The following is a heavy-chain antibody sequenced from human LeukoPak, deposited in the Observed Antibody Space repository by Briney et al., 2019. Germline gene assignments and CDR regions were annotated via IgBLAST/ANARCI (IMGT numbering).Heavy chain of an antibody. CDR2: MSFSGSI. V-gene: IGHV4-61*05. CDR1: GDSITDSITSYY. D-gene: IGHD5-24*01. J-gene: IGHJ3*02. CDR3: ARPVRHGYNSYAFDI. Sequence: SSETLSLTCTVSGDSITDSITSYYWSWVRQPPGKGLEWIAYMSFSGSINSNASLKSPVAISVDMSRSHFSLKLSSVTAADTAVYFCARPVRHGYNSYAFDIWGQGTLVTVSS.